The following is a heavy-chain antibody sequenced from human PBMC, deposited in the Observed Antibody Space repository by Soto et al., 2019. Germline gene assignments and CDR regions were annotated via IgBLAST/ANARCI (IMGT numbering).Heavy chain of an antibody. V-gene: IGHV4-30-4*01. J-gene: IGHJ4*02. CDR3: AGVAGVAYCGGDCYHFDY. D-gene: IGHD2-21*02. Sequence: SETLSLTCTVSGDSFSSDDYYWSWIRQPPGKGLEWIGYISYRVDTYYSPSLKSRVTMSIDTSKNQFSLNVSSVTAADTAVYYCAGVAGVAYCGGDCYHFDYWGQGTLVTVS. CDR2: ISYRVDT. CDR1: GDSFSSDDYY.